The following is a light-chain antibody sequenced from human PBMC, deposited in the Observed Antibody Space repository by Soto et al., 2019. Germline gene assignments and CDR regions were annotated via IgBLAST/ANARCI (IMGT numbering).Light chain of an antibody. CDR1: QSFSRW. J-gene: IGKJ1*01. CDR3: LQYDTYPWT. CDR2: DAS. Sequence: DIQITQSPSTLSASVGYRVSITCRASQSFSRWLAWYQQKPGTAPKLLIYDASSLETGVPSRFSGSRSGTELTLTINSLQPDDFATYYCLQYDTYPWTFGQGTKVDI. V-gene: IGKV1-5*01.